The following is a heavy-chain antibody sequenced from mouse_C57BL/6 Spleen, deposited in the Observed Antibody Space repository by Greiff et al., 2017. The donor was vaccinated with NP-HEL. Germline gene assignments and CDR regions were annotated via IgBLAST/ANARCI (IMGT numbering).Heavy chain of an antibody. Sequence: EVNLVESGGGLVKPGGSLKLSCAASGFTFSDYGMHWVRQAPEKGLEWVAYISSGISTIYSADTVKGRFTISRDNAKNTQFLQMTSLRSEDTAMYYCARRWDDAMDYWGQGTSVSVSS. CDR2: ISSGISTI. D-gene: IGHD4-1*01. J-gene: IGHJ4*01. V-gene: IGHV5-17*01. CDR1: GFTFSDYG. CDR3: ARRWDDAMDY.